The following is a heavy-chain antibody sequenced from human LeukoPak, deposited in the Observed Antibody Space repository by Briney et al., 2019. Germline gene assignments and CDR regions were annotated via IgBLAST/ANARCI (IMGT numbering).Heavy chain of an antibody. CDR2: IYTSGST. J-gene: IGHJ4*02. Sequence: PSETLSLTCTVSGGSISSSSYYWSWIRQPAGKGLEWIGRIYTSGSTSYNPSLKSRVTISVDTSKNQFSLKLSSVTAADTAVYYCARSSWYDIIDYWGQGTLVTVSS. CDR3: ARSSWYDIIDY. D-gene: IGHD6-13*01. V-gene: IGHV4-61*02. CDR1: GGSISSSSYY.